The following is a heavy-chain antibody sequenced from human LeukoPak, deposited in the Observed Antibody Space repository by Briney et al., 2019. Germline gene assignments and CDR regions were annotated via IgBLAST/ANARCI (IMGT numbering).Heavy chain of an antibody. D-gene: IGHD3-10*01. Sequence: SETLSLTCAVYGGSFSGYYWSWIRQPPGKGLEWIGEINHSGSTNYNPSLKSRATISVDTSKNQFSLKLSSVTAADTAVYYCARTVAGSGKAVDYWGQGTLVTVSS. CDR1: GGSFSGYY. CDR3: ARTVAGSGKAVDY. V-gene: IGHV4-34*01. J-gene: IGHJ4*02. CDR2: INHSGST.